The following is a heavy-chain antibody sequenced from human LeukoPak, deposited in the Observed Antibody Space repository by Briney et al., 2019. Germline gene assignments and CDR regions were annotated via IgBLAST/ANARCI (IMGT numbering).Heavy chain of an antibody. V-gene: IGHV3-23*01. CDR3: AKGLFDSSGYSEHFDY. CDR2: IRTSGDST. D-gene: IGHD3-22*01. Sequence: GGSLRLSCAASGCSFSSYDMSWVRQAPGKGLEWVSGIRTSGDSTYYADSVKGRFTISRDNSRDTLNLQMNSLRAEDTAVYYCAKGLFDSSGYSEHFDYWGQGTQVTVSS. J-gene: IGHJ4*02. CDR1: GCSFSSYD.